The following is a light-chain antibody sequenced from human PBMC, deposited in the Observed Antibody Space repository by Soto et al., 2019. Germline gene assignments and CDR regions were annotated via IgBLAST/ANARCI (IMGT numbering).Light chain of an antibody. V-gene: IGLV2-14*01. CDR1: SRDVGNYKY. CDR3: FSYTNSGTYV. J-gene: IGLJ1*01. Sequence: QSALTQPASVSGSPGQSITISCTGTSRDVGNYKYVSWYQQHPGKAPKLMIYEVSNRPSGVSNRFSGSKSGNTASLTISGLQAEDETDYYCFSYTNSGTYVFGTGTKLTVL. CDR2: EVS.